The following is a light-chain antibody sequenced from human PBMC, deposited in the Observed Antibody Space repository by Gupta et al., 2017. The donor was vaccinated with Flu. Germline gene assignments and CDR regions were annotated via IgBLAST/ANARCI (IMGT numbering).Light chain of an antibody. CDR2: GAS. J-gene: IGKJ1*01. CDR1: RSVSSSY. CDR3: QQYGSSPRT. Sequence: ERATLPCRASRSVSSSYLSWYQQKPGQAPRLLIYGASSRATGIPDRFSGSGSGTDFTLTISRLEPEDFAVYYCQQYGSSPRTFGQGTKVEIK. V-gene: IGKV3-20*01.